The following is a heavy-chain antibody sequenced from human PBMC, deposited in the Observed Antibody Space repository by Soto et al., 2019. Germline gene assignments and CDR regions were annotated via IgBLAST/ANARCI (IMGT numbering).Heavy chain of an antibody. CDR3: ARGLATLPVFAFDI. J-gene: IGHJ3*02. CDR1: GFSLSTSGVG. V-gene: IGHV2-5*01. Sequence: QGTLKESGPTLVKPTQTLTLTCSFSGFSLSTSGVGVGWFRQSPGKALEWLALIYWSGDEHYRPSLKSRLSITKDTSKNHVVLIMTDMDPVDTATYYCARGLATLPVFAFDIWGQGTMVTVSS. D-gene: IGHD6-6*01. CDR2: IYWSGDE.